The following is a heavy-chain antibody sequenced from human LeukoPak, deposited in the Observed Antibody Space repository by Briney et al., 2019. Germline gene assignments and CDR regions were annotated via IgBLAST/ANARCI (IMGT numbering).Heavy chain of an antibody. D-gene: IGHD1-26*01. CDR1: GFTFRRHV. J-gene: IGHJ3*02. CDR2: IWHDGSNN. V-gene: IGHV3-33*01. Sequence: PGRSLRLSCAASGFTFRRHVMHWVRQAPGKGLEWVAIIWHDGSNNYYADSVKGRFTISRDNSKNTLYLQMNSLRAEDTAVYYCARLELLKAFDIWGQGTMVTVSS. CDR3: ARLELLKAFDI.